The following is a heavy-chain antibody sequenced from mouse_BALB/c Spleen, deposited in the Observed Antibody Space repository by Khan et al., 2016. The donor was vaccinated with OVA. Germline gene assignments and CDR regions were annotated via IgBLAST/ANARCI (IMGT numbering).Heavy chain of an antibody. CDR1: GFTFCAYC. CDR2: INSDGYYT. Sequence: EVQLVESGGDLVRPGGSLKLSCAASGFTFCAYCMSWVRQSPDKRLEWVATINSDGYYTYYPDSLKGRFIISRDNAKNTLYLQMRSLKSEDTAMSYCTGHFTVSFAYWGQGTLVNGSA. V-gene: IGHV5-6*01. J-gene: IGHJ3*01. CDR3: TGHFTVSFAY.